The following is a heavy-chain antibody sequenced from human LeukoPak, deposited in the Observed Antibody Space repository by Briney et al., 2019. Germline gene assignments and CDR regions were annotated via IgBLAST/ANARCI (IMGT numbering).Heavy chain of an antibody. V-gene: IGHV3-23*01. CDR1: GFTFSTYG. CDR2: ISGSGGNT. Sequence: PGGSLRLSCGASGFTFSTYGMSWVRQAPGKGLEWVSAISGSGGNTYYADSVKGRFTISRDNSKNTVYLRMDSLRVEDTAVYYCAKDFRDIVVVPAVTLDSWGQGTLVTVSS. J-gene: IGHJ4*02. CDR3: AKDFRDIVVVPAVTLDS. D-gene: IGHD2-15*01.